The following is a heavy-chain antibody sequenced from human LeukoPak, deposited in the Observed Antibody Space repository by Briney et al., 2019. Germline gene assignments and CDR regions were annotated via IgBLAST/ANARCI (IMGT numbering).Heavy chain of an antibody. CDR3: ARVPYSSGWYVGY. CDR1: GFTFSSYA. V-gene: IGHV3-23*01. D-gene: IGHD6-19*01. J-gene: IGHJ4*02. Sequence: GGSLRLSCAASGFTFSSYAMSWVRQAPGKGLEWVSAISGSGGSTYYADSVKGRFSISRDNSKNTLYLQMNSLRAEDTAVYYCARVPYSSGWYVGYWGQGTLVTVSS. CDR2: ISGSGGST.